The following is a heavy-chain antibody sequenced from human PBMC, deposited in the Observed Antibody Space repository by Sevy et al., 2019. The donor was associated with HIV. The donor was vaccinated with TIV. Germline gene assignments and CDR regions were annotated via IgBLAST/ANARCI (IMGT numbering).Heavy chain of an antibody. CDR2: INHSGST. D-gene: IGHD3-16*01. CDR1: GGSFSGYY. V-gene: IGHV4-34*01. J-gene: IGHJ3*02. CDR3: ARVSRDGLIRRPDDI. Sequence: SETLSLTCAVYGGSFSGYYWSWIRQPPGKGLEWIGEINHSGSTNYNPSLKSRVTISVDTSKNQFSLKLSSVTAADTAVYYCARVSRDGLIRRPDDIWGQGTMVTVSS.